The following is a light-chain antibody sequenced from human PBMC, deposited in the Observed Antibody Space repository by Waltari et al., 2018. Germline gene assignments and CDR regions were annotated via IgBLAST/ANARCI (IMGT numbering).Light chain of an antibody. Sequence: EIVLTQSPATLSLSPGEGATLSCSTSQNVRNLAWYQQKPGQAPRLLIYDASTRVTGIPDRFSGGGSGTDFTLTISRLEPADFAVYYCQRSGLSPPLTFGGGTKVEIK. CDR2: DAS. CDR3: QRSGLSPPLT. V-gene: IGKV3-20*01. J-gene: IGKJ4*01. CDR1: QNVRN.